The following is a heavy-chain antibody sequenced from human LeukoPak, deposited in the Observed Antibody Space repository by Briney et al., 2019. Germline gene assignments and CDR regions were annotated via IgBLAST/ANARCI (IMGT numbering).Heavy chain of an antibody. J-gene: IGHJ4*02. CDR3: ATWAGGAGPQYYFDY. Sequence: RASVKVSRKASGGTFSSYAISWVRQAPGQGLEWMGGIIPIFGTANYAQKFQGRVTITTDESTSTAYMELSSLRSEDTAVYYCATWAGGAGPQYYFDYWGQGTLVTVSS. CDR1: GGTFSSYA. V-gene: IGHV1-69*05. CDR2: IIPIFGTA. D-gene: IGHD3/OR15-3a*01.